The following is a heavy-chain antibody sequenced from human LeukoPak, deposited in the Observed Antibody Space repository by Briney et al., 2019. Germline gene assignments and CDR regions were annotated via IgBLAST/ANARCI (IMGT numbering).Heavy chain of an antibody. CDR3: ARVNVDSSGYLFDY. D-gene: IGHD3-22*01. CDR1: GGTFSSYA. J-gene: IGHJ4*02. V-gene: IGHV1-18*01. Sequence: ASVKVSCKASGGTFSSYAISWVRQAPGQGLEWMGWISAYNGNTNYAQKLQGRVTMTTDTSTSTAYMELRSLRSDDTAVYYCARVNVDSSGYLFDYWGQGTLVTVSS. CDR2: ISAYNGNT.